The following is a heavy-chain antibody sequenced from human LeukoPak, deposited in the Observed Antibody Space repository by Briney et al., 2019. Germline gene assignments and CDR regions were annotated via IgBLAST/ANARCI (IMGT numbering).Heavy chain of an antibody. Sequence: GGSLRLSCAASGFTFSSYAMSWVRQAPGKGLEWVSAISGSGGSTYYADSVKGRFTISRDNSKNMLYLQMNSLRAEDTAVYYCAKDIMGDYYFDYWGQGTLVTVSS. D-gene: IGHD1-26*01. V-gene: IGHV3-23*01. J-gene: IGHJ4*02. CDR3: AKDIMGDYYFDY. CDR2: ISGSGGST. CDR1: GFTFSSYA.